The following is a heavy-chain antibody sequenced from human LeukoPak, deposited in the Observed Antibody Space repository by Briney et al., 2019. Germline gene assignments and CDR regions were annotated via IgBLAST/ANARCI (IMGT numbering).Heavy chain of an antibody. Sequence: SETLSLTCAVYGGSFSGYYWSWIRQPPGKGLEWIEEINHSGSTNYNPSLKSRVTISVDTSRNQFSLKLSSVTAADTAVYYCARLNYDILTGGFDPWGQGTLVTVSS. CDR1: GGSFSGYY. J-gene: IGHJ5*02. CDR3: ARLNYDILTGGFDP. CDR2: INHSGST. V-gene: IGHV4-34*01. D-gene: IGHD3-9*01.